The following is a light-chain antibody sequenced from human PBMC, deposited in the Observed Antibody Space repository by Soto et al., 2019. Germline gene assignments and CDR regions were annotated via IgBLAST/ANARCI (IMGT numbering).Light chain of an antibody. CDR1: QRLNNR. CDR2: DAS. CDR3: HQYKTYST. J-gene: IGKJ1*01. Sequence: DIQMTQSPSTLSASLGDRVTITCRASQRLNNRLAWYQQKPGKAPKLLIYDASTLESGVSSRFSGTGSETECTLTITDLQADDLATYFCHQYKTYSTFGQGTKVDI. V-gene: IGKV1-5*01.